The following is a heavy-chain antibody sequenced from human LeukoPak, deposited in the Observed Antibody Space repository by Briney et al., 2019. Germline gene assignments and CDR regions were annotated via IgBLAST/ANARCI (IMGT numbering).Heavy chain of an antibody. Sequence: PGGSLRLSCAASGFTFSSYWMSWVRQAPGKGLEWVANIKQDGSEKYYVDSVKGRFTISRDNAKNSLYLQMNSLRAEDTAVYYCARDGNSRITAAHYFDYWGQGTLVTVSS. J-gene: IGHJ4*02. V-gene: IGHV3-7*01. CDR1: GFTFSSYW. D-gene: IGHD4-23*01. CDR2: IKQDGSEK. CDR3: ARDGNSRITAAHYFDY.